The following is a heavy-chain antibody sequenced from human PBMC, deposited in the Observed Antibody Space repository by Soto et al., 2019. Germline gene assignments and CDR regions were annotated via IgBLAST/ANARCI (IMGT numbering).Heavy chain of an antibody. V-gene: IGHV1-24*01. D-gene: IGHD2-2*01. CDR1: GYTLTELS. CDR2: FDPEDGET. CDR3: ATDWDIVVVPAASEAFDI. Sequence: ASVKVSCTVSGYTLTELSMHWVRQAPGKGLEWMGGFDPEDGETIYAQKFQGRVTMTEDTSTDTAYMELSSLRSEDTAVYYCATDWDIVVVPAASEAFDIWGQGTMVTVSS. J-gene: IGHJ3*02.